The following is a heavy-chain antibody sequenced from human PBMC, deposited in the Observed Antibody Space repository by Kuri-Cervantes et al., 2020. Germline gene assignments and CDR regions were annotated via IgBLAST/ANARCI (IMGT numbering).Heavy chain of an antibody. CDR2: IHQSGST. Sequence: GSLRLSCVVYGGSFSGYYWSWIRQPPGKGLEWIGDIHQSGSTTYNPSLKSRVTISVDTSKNQFSLNLSSVTAADTAVYYCARDNYGSLDFWGQGTMVTVSS. J-gene: IGHJ3*01. D-gene: IGHD3-10*01. CDR3: ARDNYGSLDF. CDR1: GGSFSGYY. V-gene: IGHV4-34*01.